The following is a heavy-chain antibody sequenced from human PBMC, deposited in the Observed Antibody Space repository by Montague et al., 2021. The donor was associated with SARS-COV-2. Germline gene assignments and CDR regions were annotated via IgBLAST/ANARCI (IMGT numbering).Heavy chain of an antibody. CDR1: GFTVSSNY. J-gene: IGHJ4*02. CDR2: IYSGGTT. V-gene: IGHV3-53*01. CDR3: ARAVAGYYFDY. Sequence: SLRLSCAASGFTVSSNYMSWVRQALGKGLEWVSIIYSGGTTYYTDAVKGRFTISRDNSKNTLFLQMNSLRAEDTAVYYCARAVAGYYFDYWGQGTLVTVSS. D-gene: IGHD6-19*01.